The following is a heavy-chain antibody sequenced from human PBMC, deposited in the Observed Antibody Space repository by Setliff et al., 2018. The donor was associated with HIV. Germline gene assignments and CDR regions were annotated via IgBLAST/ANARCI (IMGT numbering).Heavy chain of an antibody. J-gene: IGHJ3*02. CDR3: ARVPYRSAWFSGGHDAFDI. V-gene: IGHV1-18*01. CDR2: ISGFNGNT. D-gene: IGHD6-19*01. CDR1: GYSFARYG. Sequence: GASVKVSCKASGYSFARYGLSWVRQAPGQGLEWMGWISGFNGNTKYAQSFQDRVAMTTETATSTAYMEMRSLRSDDTAVYFCARVPYRSAWFSGGHDAFDIWGQGTMGTV.